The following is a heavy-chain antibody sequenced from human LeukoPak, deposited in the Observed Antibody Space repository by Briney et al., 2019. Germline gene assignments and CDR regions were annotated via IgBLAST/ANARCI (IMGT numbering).Heavy chain of an antibody. Sequence: ASVKVSCKASGYTFTDYYMHWVRQAPGQGLEWMGRINPNSGGTNSAQRFQGRVTMARDTSISTAYMELSRLRSDDTAVYHCARSREATAGPFDYRGQGTLVTVSS. J-gene: IGHJ4*02. D-gene: IGHD6-13*01. V-gene: IGHV1-2*06. CDR3: ARSREATAGPFDY. CDR2: INPNSGGT. CDR1: GYTFTDYY.